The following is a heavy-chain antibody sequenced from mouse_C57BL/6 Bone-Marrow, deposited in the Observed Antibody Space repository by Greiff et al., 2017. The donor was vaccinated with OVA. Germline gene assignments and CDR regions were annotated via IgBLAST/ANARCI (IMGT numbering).Heavy chain of an antibody. D-gene: IGHD1-1*01. CDR1: GFTFSSYG. Sequence: DVQLVESGGDLVKPGGSLKLSCAASGFTFSSYGMSWVRQTPDKRLEWVATISSGGSYTYYPDSVKGRFTISRDNAKNTLYLQMSSLKSEDTAMYYCASVSTTVVATDTYVWGTGTTVTVSS. CDR3: ASVSTTVVATDTYV. J-gene: IGHJ1*03. V-gene: IGHV5-6*01. CDR2: ISSGGSYT.